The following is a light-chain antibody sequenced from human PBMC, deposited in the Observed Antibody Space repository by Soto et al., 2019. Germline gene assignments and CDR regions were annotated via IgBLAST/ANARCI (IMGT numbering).Light chain of an antibody. J-gene: IGKJ4*01. V-gene: IGKV3-11*01. CDR2: DAS. Sequence: EIVLTQSPATLSLSPGEIATLSCRASQSINRHLAWYRQKPGQAPRLLIYDASNRANGITARFSGSGSGTDFTLTISSLEPEDFGVYYWQQRSNWHPVTFGGGTKVEIK. CDR1: QSINRH. CDR3: QQRSNWHPVT.